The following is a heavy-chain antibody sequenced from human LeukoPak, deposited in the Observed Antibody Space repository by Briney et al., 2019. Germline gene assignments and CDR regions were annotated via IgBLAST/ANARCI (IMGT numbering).Heavy chain of an antibody. Sequence: VASVKVSCKASGGTFSSYAISWVRQAPGQGLEWMGRIIPIFGTANYAQKFQGRVTITTDESTSTAYMELSSLRSEDTAVYYCARDCSGGSCYFSLDYWGQGTLVTVSS. V-gene: IGHV1-69*05. CDR1: GGTFSSYA. CDR2: IIPIFGTA. J-gene: IGHJ4*02. CDR3: ARDCSGGSCYFSLDY. D-gene: IGHD2-15*01.